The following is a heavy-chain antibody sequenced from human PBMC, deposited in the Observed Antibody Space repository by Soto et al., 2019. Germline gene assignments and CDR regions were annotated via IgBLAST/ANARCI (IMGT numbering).Heavy chain of an antibody. CDR3: ARVKTTIADRDYSMDV. D-gene: IGHD1-1*01. CDR2: IRWNGETP. Sequence: EVVLVESGGGLVQPGGSLRLSCVASGFNFDDFAMHWVRQAPGKGLQWVSGIRWNGETPAYGDSVKGRFIISRDNARNALFLQMNSLSPGDTAVYFCARVKTTIADRDYSMDVCGKGTAVTIS. J-gene: IGHJ6*03. CDR1: GFNFDDFA. V-gene: IGHV3-9*01.